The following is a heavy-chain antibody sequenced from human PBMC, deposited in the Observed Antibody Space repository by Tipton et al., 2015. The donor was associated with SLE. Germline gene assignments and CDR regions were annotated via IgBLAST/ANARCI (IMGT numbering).Heavy chain of an antibody. Sequence: TLSLTCAVYGGSFSDYYWTWIRQPPGKGLEWIGEINHSGSTNYNPSLKSRVTISVDTSKNQFSLKLSSVTAADTAVYYCARGGERGGSALRIWGQGTLVTVSS. CDR1: GGSFSDYY. D-gene: IGHD2-15*01. V-gene: IGHV4-34*01. CDR2: INHSGST. J-gene: IGHJ4*02. CDR3: ARGGERGGSALRI.